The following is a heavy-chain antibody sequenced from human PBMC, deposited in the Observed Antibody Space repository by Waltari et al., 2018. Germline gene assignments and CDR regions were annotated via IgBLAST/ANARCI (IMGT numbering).Heavy chain of an antibody. Sequence: QLQLVESVGGVVQPGKSLRLSCAASGVSLSHYGMHWVRQAPGRGLEWVALLWFEGGDEYYADSVRGRFTISRDNSKNLLYLHMDSLRVDDTAVYYCAKDAFGNTYMDHWGQGTLVTVSS. CDR2: LWFEGGDE. J-gene: IGHJ4*02. V-gene: IGHV3-30*18. D-gene: IGHD3-16*01. CDR1: GVSLSHYG. CDR3: AKDAFGNTYMDH.